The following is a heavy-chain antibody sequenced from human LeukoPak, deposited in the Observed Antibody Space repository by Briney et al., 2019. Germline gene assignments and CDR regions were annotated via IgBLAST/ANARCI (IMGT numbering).Heavy chain of an antibody. D-gene: IGHD2-21*01. CDR2: ISSSSSSYI. CDR3: ARDWPIWHTEVDAFDI. CDR1: GFTFSSYS. V-gene: IGHV3-21*01. Sequence: PGGSLRLSCAASGFTFSSYSMNWVRQAPGKGLEWVSSISSSSSSYIYYADSVKGRFTISRDNAKNSLYLQMNSLRAEDTAVYYCARDWPIWHTEVDAFDIWGQGTMVTVSS. J-gene: IGHJ3*02.